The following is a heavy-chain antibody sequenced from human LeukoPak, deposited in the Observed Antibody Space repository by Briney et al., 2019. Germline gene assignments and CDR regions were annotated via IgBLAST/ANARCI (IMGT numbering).Heavy chain of an antibody. CDR2: IYYSGST. J-gene: IGHJ4*02. D-gene: IGHD3-10*01. CDR1: GGSVSSSSYY. Sequence: SETLSLTCTVSGGSVSSSSYYWGWIRQPPGKGLEWIGSIYYSGSTYYNPSLKSRVTISVDTSKNQFSLKLGSVTAADTAVYYCARTYYYGSGSYHYYFDYWGQGTLVTVSS. CDR3: ARTYYYGSGSYHYYFDY. V-gene: IGHV4-39*01.